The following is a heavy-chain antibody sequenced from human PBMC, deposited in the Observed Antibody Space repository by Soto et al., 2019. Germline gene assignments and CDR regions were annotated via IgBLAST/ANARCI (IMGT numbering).Heavy chain of an antibody. Sequence: QVQLVESGGGVVQPGRSLRLSCAASGFSFSSYGMHWVRQAPGKGLEWVAVISYDGSNKYYTDSVKGRFTISRDNSKNTLYLQMNSLRAEDSAVYYCTRPPVPGIYYYNGMDVWGQGTTVTVSS. CDR2: ISYDGSNK. CDR1: GFSFSSYG. V-gene: IGHV3-30*03. CDR3: TRPPVPGIYYYNGMDV. D-gene: IGHD6-19*01. J-gene: IGHJ6*02.